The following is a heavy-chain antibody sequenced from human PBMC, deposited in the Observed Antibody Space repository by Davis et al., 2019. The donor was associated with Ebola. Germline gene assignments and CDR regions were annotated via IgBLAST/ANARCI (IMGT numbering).Heavy chain of an antibody. CDR2: INHSGST. CDR1: GGSFSGYY. J-gene: IGHJ6*02. CDR3: ARAGSSGWYTTTMDV. D-gene: IGHD6-19*01. Sequence: MPSETLSLTCAVYGGSFSGYYWSWIRQPPGKGLEWIGEINHSGSTNYNPSLKSRVTISVDTSKNQFSLKLSSVTAADTAVYYCARAGSSGWYTTTMDVWGQGTTVTVSS. V-gene: IGHV4-34*01.